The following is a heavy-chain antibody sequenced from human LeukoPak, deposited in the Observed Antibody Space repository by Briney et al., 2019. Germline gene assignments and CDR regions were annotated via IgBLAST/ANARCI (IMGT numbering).Heavy chain of an antibody. CDR2: ISYDGSNK. J-gene: IGHJ6*02. V-gene: IGHV3-30*18. CDR3: AKDLRLIAAAGSPLGMDV. Sequence: GGSLRLSCAASGLTFSSYGMHWVRQAPGKGLEWVAVISYDGSNKYYADSVKGRFTISRDNSKNTLYLQMNSLRAEDTAVYYCAKDLRLIAAAGSPLGMDVWGQGTTVTVSS. D-gene: IGHD6-13*01. CDR1: GLTFSSYG.